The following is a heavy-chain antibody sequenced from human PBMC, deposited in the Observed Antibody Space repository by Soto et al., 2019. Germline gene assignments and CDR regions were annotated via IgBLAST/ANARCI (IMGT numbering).Heavy chain of an antibody. D-gene: IGHD3-10*01. J-gene: IGHJ4*02. CDR3: ARFGYYGSGSPR. CDR2: IYHSGST. CDR1: SGSXSSSNW. Sequence: SETLSLTCAVSSGSXSSSNWWSWVRQPPGKGLEWIGEIYHSGSTNYNPSLKSRVTISVDKSKNQFSLKLSSVTAADTAVYYCARFGYYGSGSPRWGQGTLVTVSS. V-gene: IGHV4-4*02.